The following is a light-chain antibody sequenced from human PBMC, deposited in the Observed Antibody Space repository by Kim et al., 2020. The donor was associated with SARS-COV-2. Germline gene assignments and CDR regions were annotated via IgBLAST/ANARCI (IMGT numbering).Light chain of an antibody. CDR2: GAS. CDR1: QSVSSN. CDR3: QQYNNWPPCT. Sequence: IVMTPSPATLSVSPGERATLSCRASQSVSSNLAWYPQKPGQAPRLLISGASTRATGIPARFSGSGSGTEFTLTISSLQSEDFAVYYCQQYNNWPPCTFGQGTKVEIK. J-gene: IGKJ1*01. V-gene: IGKV3-15*01.